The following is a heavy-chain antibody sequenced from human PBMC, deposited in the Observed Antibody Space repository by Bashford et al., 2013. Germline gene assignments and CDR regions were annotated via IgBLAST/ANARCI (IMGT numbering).Heavy chain of an antibody. CDR2: IKADRSEE. V-gene: IGHV3-7*01. D-gene: IGHD6-19*01. J-gene: IGHJ6*02. CDR3: AKDNEDSSGWYGGDYYYYGMDV. Sequence: VRQGSRKGLEWVANIKADRSEEYYVDSVKGRFTISRDNSKNTLYLQMNSLRAEDTAVYYCAKDNEDSSGWYGGDYYYYGMDVWGQGTTVTVSS.